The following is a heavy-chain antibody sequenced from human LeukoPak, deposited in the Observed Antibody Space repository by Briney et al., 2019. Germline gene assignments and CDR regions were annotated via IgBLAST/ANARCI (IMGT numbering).Heavy chain of an antibody. V-gene: IGHV5-51*01. J-gene: IGHJ4*02. CDR1: GYSFTSYW. CDR2: IYPGDSDT. CDR3: ARRGRYCSGGSCYSENKYFDY. D-gene: IGHD2-15*01. Sequence: GESLKISCKGSGYSFTSYWIGWVRQMPGKGLEWMGIIYPGDSDTRYSPSFQGQVTISADKSISTAYLQWGSLKASDTAMYYCARRGRYCSGGSCYSENKYFDYWGQGTLVTVSS.